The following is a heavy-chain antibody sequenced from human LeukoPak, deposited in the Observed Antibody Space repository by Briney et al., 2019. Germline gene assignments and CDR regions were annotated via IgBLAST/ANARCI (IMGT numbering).Heavy chain of an antibody. J-gene: IGHJ5*02. D-gene: IGHD2-21*02. CDR2: VSYSGST. CDR3: ASLKRVAARVYWFDP. CDR1: GGSGSSNY. V-gene: IGHV4-39*01. Sequence: SVTLSLTFTVSGGSGSSNYWGRIPQPPGKGREWIGSVSYSGSTFYNPSLKSRVTISVDTSKNPFSLKLSSVTATDTAVYYCASLKRVAARVYWFDPWGQGTLVTVSS.